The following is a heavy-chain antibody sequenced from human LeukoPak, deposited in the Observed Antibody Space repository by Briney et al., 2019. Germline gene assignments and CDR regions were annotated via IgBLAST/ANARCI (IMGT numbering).Heavy chain of an antibody. J-gene: IGHJ4*02. Sequence: GRSLRLSCAASGFTFSRYAMHWVRQAPGKGLEWIGRTIGGDGPADYAAPVKGRFTISRDYSKDTMYLHMNSLKTEDTAVYYCTWMATVVTVDIWGQGTLVTVSS. CDR3: TWMATVVTVDI. V-gene: IGHV3-15*01. CDR2: TIGGDGPA. CDR1: GFTFSRYA. D-gene: IGHD5-24*01.